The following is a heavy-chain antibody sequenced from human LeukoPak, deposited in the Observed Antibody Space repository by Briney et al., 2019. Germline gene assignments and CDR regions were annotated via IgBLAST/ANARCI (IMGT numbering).Heavy chain of an antibody. Sequence: GGSLRLSCAASGFTFSTFGMHWVRQAPGKGLEWVAFIRYDGGNKYYADSVKGRFTISRDNSKNTLYLQMDSLRAEDTAIYYCAKRIVVAGKFDFWGQGSLVTVSS. CDR1: GFTFSTFG. D-gene: IGHD6-19*01. V-gene: IGHV3-30*02. J-gene: IGHJ4*02. CDR3: AKRIVVAGKFDF. CDR2: IRYDGGNK.